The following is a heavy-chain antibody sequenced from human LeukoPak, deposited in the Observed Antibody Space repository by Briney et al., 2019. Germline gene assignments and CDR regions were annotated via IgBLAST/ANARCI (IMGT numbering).Heavy chain of an antibody. D-gene: IGHD5-24*01. J-gene: IGHJ4*02. CDR3: ARAGWMATISHPLDY. CDR1: GLTFSSYA. Sequence: PGGSLRLSCAASGLTFSSYAMHWVRQAPGKGLEWVAVISYDGSNDYYADSVKGRFTISRDHSKNTLYLQMNSLRAADTAVYYCARAGWMATISHPLDYWGQGTLVTVSS. V-gene: IGHV3-30-3*01. CDR2: ISYDGSND.